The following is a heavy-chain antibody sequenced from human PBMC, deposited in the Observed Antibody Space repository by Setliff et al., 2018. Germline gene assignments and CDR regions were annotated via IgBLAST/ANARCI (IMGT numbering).Heavy chain of an antibody. CDR1: GGSISSGSHY. Sequence: KPSETLSLTCSASGGSISSGSHYWAWIRQPPGKRLEWIGSVYYIGTTHYNPSLKSRVTISVDPSKNQFSLKMSSVTAADTAVYYCAREFTADSREAGYFNYWGHGTLVTVSS. CDR3: AREFTADSREAGYFNY. D-gene: IGHD6-13*01. V-gene: IGHV4-39*02. J-gene: IGHJ4*01. CDR2: VYYIGTT.